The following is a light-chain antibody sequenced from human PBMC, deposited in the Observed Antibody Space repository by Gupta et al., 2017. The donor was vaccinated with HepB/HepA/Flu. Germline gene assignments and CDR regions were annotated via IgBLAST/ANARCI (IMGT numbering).Light chain of an antibody. CDR1: SNDVGGYNY. J-gene: IGLJ1*01. Sequence: QSALTQPASVSGSPGQSITISCTGTSNDVGGYNYVSWYQQYPGKVPKLMIYDVSHRPSGVSYRFSGSKSGNTASLTISGLQAEDEGNYYCSTYASTDTYVFGTGTEVTVL. V-gene: IGLV2-14*01. CDR3: STYASTDTYV. CDR2: DVS.